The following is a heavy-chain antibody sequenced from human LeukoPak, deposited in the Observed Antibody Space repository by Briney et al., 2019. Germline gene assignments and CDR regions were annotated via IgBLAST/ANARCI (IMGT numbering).Heavy chain of an antibody. CDR2: ISGSGGGT. Sequence: ETLSLTCAVYGGSFSGYYWSWVRQAPGKGLEWVSGISGSGGGTYYADSVKGRFTISRDNSKNTLYLQMNSLRAEDTAVYYCAKDPYGDYVRYFDYWGQGTLVTVSS. CDR3: AKDPYGDYVRYFDY. J-gene: IGHJ4*02. CDR1: GGSFSGYY. D-gene: IGHD4-17*01. V-gene: IGHV3-23*01.